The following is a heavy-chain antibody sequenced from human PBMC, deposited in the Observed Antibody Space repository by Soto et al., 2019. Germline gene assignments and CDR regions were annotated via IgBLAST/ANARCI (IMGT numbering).Heavy chain of an antibody. Sequence: SSETLSLTCTVSGGSISSYYWSWIRQPPGKGLEWIGYIYYSGSTNYNPSLKSRVTISVDTSKNQFSLKLSSVTAADTAVYYCARHSIPGYSSGWFSYYYGMDVWGQGTTVTVSS. J-gene: IGHJ6*02. CDR3: ARHSIPGYSSGWFSYYYGMDV. CDR1: GGSISSYY. D-gene: IGHD6-19*01. V-gene: IGHV4-59*08. CDR2: IYYSGST.